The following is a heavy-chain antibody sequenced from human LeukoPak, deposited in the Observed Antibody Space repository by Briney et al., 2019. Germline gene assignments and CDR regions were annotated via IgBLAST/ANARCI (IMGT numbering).Heavy chain of an antibody. Sequence: ASETLSLTCTVSGGSISSGGYYWSWIRQHPGKGLEWIGYIYYSGSTRYNPSLKSRVGISSDTSKNQFSLKLRSVTAADTAMYYCATYRAGDINWFDPWGQGILVTVSP. CDR2: IYYSGST. CDR1: GGSISSGGYY. D-gene: IGHD2-21*01. J-gene: IGHJ5*02. V-gene: IGHV4-31*03. CDR3: ATYRAGDINWFDP.